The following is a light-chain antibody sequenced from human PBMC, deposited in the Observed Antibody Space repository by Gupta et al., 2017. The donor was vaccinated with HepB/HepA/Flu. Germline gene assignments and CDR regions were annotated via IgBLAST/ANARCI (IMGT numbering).Light chain of an antibody. CDR3: QQRINWPLT. J-gene: IGKJ1*01. Sequence: VLTPPPASLALCAGERATLSCRASQSIGGFLAWYQQKPGQAPRLLIYDPSNRAAGIPARFSGGGSGTDFTLTINSLEPEDFAVYYCQQRINWPLTFGQGTKVKIK. CDR2: DPS. CDR1: QSIGGF. V-gene: IGKV3-11*01.